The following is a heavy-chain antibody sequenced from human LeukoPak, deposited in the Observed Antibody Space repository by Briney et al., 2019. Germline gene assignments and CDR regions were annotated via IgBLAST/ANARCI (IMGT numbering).Heavy chain of an antibody. D-gene: IGHD5-18*01. V-gene: IGHV1-69*04. CDR2: VIPTVDIA. Sequence: SVKVSCKASGGTFSTYAINWVRQAPGQGLEWMGRVIPTVDIANYAEKFQGRVTITADESTSTAYMELSSLRSEDTAVYYCARVGDTAMVTNAFDIWGQGTMVTVSS. CDR3: ARVGDTAMVTNAFDI. J-gene: IGHJ3*02. CDR1: GGTFSTYA.